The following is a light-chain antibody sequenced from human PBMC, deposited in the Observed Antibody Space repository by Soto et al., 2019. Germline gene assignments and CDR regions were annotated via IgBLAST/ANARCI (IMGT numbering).Light chain of an antibody. J-gene: IGKJ2*01. CDR1: QSVSSY. Sequence: EIVLTESPATLSLSPGEGATLSCRASQSVSSYLVWYQQKPGQAPRLLIYDASKRATGIPARFSGSGSGTEFTLSIGSLQSEDFAIYYCQQYDNWPPRWTFGQGTKVDNK. V-gene: IGKV3-11*01. CDR2: DAS. CDR3: QQYDNWPPRWT.